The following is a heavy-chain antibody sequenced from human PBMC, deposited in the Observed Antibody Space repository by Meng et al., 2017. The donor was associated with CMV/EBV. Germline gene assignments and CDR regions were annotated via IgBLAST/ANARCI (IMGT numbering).Heavy chain of an antibody. Sequence: GESLKISCAASGFTFSSYGMHWVRQAPGKGLDWVAFIRYDGSNRYYADSVKGRFTISRVNSKNTLYLQMNSLRPEDTAVYYCAKDAPSYGVSPSYYYYGMDVWGQGTTVTVSS. J-gene: IGHJ6*02. CDR2: IRYDGSNR. CDR1: GFTFSSYG. D-gene: IGHD4-17*01. V-gene: IGHV3-30*02. CDR3: AKDAPSYGVSPSYYYYGMDV.